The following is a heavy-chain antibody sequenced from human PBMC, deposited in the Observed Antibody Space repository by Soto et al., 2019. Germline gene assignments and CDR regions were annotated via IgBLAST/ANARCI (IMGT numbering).Heavy chain of an antibody. CDR3: ARHYSPMFYYYYGMDV. V-gene: IGHV5-10-1*01. D-gene: IGHD4-4*01. CDR2: IDPSDSYT. Sequence: PGESLKISCKGSGYSFTSYWISWVRQVPGKGLEWMGRIDPSDSYTNYSPSFQGHVTISADKSISTAYLQWSSLKASDTAMYYCARHYSPMFYYYYGMDVWGQGTTVTVSS. CDR1: GYSFTSYW. J-gene: IGHJ6*02.